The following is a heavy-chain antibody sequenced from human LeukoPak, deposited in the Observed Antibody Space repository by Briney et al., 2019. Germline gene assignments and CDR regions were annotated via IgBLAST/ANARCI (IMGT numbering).Heavy chain of an antibody. V-gene: IGHV4-34*01. CDR2: INHSGST. CDR1: GGSISNYY. CDR3: ARGRGYSYYYYYGMDV. D-gene: IGHD5-24*01. J-gene: IGHJ6*02. Sequence: PSETLSLTCTVSGGSISNYYWSWIRQPPGKGLEWIGEINHSGSTNYNPSLKSRVTISVDTSKNQFSLKLSSVTAADTAVYYCARGRGYSYYYYYGMDVWGQGTTVTVSS.